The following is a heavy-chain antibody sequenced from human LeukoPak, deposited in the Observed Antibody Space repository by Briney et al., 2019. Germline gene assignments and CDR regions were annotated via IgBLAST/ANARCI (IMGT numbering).Heavy chain of an antibody. Sequence: GGSLRLSCAASGFTFSNYGLSWVRQAPGKGLEWVSGITGSGGSTYYADSVKGRFTFPRENSKNRVYLHMNSLRAGDPAVYYCGKESTVPPANLTWFTPWGKGPRV. V-gene: IGHV3-23*01. J-gene: IGHJ5*02. D-gene: IGHD4-17*01. CDR1: GFTFSNYG. CDR3: GKESTVPPANLTWFTP. CDR2: ITGSGGST.